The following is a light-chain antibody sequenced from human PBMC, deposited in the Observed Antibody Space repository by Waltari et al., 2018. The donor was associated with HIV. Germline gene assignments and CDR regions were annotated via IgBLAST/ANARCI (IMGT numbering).Light chain of an antibody. CDR2: ESS. V-gene: IGLV2-8*01. CDR3: SSYAGSNNLV. J-gene: IGLJ2*01. Sequence: QSPLTQPPSASASPGQSVTLPCTGTSCDVGGYNYVLWYQQHPGKAPTLMIYESSKRPSGVPDRFSGSKSGNTASLTVSGLQAEDEADYYCSSYAGSNNLVFGGGTKLTVL. CDR1: SCDVGGYNY.